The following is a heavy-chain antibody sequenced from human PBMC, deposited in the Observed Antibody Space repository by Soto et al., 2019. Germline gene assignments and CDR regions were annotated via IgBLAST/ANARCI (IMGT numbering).Heavy chain of an antibody. CDR2: IIPIFGTT. V-gene: IGHV1-69*12. J-gene: IGHJ2*01. D-gene: IGHD2-15*01. CDR3: ARVVTVVKSFHYWYFDL. CDR1: GGTFSSYA. Sequence: QVQLVQSGAEVKKPGSSVKVSCKASGGTFSSYAISWVRQAPGQGLEWMGGIIPIFGTTNYAQKFQGRVTINADESTSTAYMELSSPRSEDPAVYYCARVVTVVKSFHYWYFDLWGRGTLVTVSS.